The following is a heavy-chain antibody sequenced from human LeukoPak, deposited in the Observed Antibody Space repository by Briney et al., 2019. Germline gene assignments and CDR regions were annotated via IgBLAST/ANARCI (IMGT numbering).Heavy chain of an antibody. J-gene: IGHJ6*03. Sequence: PSQTLSLTCAISGDSVSSNSAAWNWIRQSPSRGLEWLGRTYYKSKWYSDYAVSVKSRITINPDTSKNQFSLQLNSVTPEDTAVYYCARGDGSGSYFQYYYYYYLDVWGKGTTVTISS. CDR2: TYYKSKWYS. CDR3: ARGDGSGSYFQYYYYYYLDV. V-gene: IGHV6-1*01. D-gene: IGHD3-10*01. CDR1: GDSVSSNSAA.